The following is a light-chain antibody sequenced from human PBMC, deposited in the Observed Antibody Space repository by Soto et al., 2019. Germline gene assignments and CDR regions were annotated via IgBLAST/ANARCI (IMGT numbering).Light chain of an antibody. CDR3: CSYAGNRRV. CDR2: DVN. J-gene: IGLJ3*02. V-gene: IGLV2-11*01. Sequence: QSVLTQPRSVSGSPGQSVTISCTGTSSDVGGYNYVSWYQQHPGKAPKLMIYDVNKRPSGVSYRFSGSKSGNTASLTISALQAEDEADYFCCSYAGNRRVFGGGTKVTVL. CDR1: SSDVGGYNY.